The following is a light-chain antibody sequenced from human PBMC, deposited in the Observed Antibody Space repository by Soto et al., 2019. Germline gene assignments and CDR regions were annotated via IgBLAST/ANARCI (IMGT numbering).Light chain of an antibody. Sequence: ELVLTQSPGTLSLSPGGSATLSCRASQSVSRYLAWYQQKPGQALRLLIYDASKRATGIPARFSGSGSGTDFTLTISSLEPEDFAISYCHQRSNWPLTFGGGTRLEIK. V-gene: IGKV3-11*01. CDR2: DAS. J-gene: IGKJ4*01. CDR3: HQRSNWPLT. CDR1: QSVSRY.